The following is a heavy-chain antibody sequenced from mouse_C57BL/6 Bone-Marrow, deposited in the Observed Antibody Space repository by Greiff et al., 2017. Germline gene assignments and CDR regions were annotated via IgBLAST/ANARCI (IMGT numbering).Heavy chain of an antibody. Sequence: EVMLVESGGGLVKPGGSLKLSCAASGFTFSDYGMHWVRQAPEKGLEWVAYISSGSSTIYYADTVKGRFTISRDNAKNTLFLQMTSRRSEDTAMYYCARGKDYDDAMDYWGQGTSVTVSS. CDR1: GFTFSDYG. CDR3: ARGKDYDDAMDY. CDR2: ISSGSSTI. V-gene: IGHV5-17*01. J-gene: IGHJ4*01. D-gene: IGHD2-4*01.